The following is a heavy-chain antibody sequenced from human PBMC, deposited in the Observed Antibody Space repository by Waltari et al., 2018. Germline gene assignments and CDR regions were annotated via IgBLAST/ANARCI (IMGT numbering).Heavy chain of an antibody. V-gene: IGHV3-23*04. CDR1: GFTFSDHY. J-gene: IGHJ4*02. D-gene: IGHD3-3*01. CDR2: ISGSGGST. Sequence: EVQLVESGGGLVQPGGSLRLSCAASGFTFSDHYMAWVRQAPGKGLEWVSAISGSGGSTYYADSVKGRFTISRDNSKNTLYLQMNSLRAEDTAVYYCAKDHKDFGVVNTGEDWGQGTLVTVSS. CDR3: AKDHKDFGVVNTGED.